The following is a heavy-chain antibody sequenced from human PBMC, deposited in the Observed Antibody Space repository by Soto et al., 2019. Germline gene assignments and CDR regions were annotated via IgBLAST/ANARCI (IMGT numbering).Heavy chain of an antibody. CDR1: GYTFTSYG. D-gene: IGHD3-3*01. J-gene: IGHJ6*02. CDR2: ISAYNGNT. Sequence: ASVKVSCKASGYTFTSYGISWVRQAPGQGLEWMGWISAYNGNTNYAQKLQGRVTMTTDTSTRTAYMELRSLRSDDTAVYYCARDRTYYDLWSGYPQDYYYYGMDVWGQGTTVAVSS. V-gene: IGHV1-18*04. CDR3: ARDRTYYDLWSGYPQDYYYYGMDV.